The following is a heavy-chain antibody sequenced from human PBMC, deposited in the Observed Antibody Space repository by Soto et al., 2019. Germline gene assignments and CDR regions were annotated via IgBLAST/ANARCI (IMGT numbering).Heavy chain of an antibody. D-gene: IGHD2-8*01. CDR3: AGRDCTNGVCYFY. V-gene: IGHV3-74*01. J-gene: IGHJ4*02. Sequence: GGSLRLSCAASGFAFSSYWMHWVRQRPGKGLVWVSRINNDGSTTNYADSVKGRFTISRDNAKDTLYLQMNSLTAEDTAVYYCAGRDCTNGVCYFYWGQGTLVTVSS. CDR1: GFAFSSYW. CDR2: INNDGSTT.